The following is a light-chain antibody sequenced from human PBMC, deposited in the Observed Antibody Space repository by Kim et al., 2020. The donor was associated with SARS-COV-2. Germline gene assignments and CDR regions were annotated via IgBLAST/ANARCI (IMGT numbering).Light chain of an antibody. J-gene: IGLJ3*02. CDR3: SSYTSSTTWV. V-gene: IGLV2-14*03. Sequence: QSALTQAASVSGSPGQSITISCTGTSSDIGDYNYVSWYQQCPGKAPKLLIYDVNKRPSGVSIRFSSSKSGNTASLTISRLRAEDEADYYCSSYTSSTTWVFGGGTQLTVL. CDR2: DVN. CDR1: SSDIGDYNY.